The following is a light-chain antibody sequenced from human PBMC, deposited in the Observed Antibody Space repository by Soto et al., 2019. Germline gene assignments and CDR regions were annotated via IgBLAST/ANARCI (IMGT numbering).Light chain of an antibody. CDR1: QSLLHRNGDDY. Sequence: EIVMTQSPLSLHVTPGEPASLSGKSSQSLLHRNGDDYLDWYLQKPGQSPQLLIYMGSSRASGVHARFTGSGSGTDFTLKISRVEAEDVGVYYCMQSLQTPLTFRQGTKLEIK. V-gene: IGKV2-28*01. J-gene: IGKJ2*01. CDR3: MQSLQTPLT. CDR2: MGS.